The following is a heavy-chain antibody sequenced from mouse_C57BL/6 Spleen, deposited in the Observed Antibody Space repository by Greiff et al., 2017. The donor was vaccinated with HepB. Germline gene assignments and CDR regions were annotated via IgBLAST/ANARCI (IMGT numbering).Heavy chain of an antibody. V-gene: IGHV5-17*01. CDR3: ARKDYYGSSDDAMDY. J-gene: IGHJ4*01. D-gene: IGHD1-1*01. CDR2: ISSGSSTI. Sequence: EVMLVESGGGLVKPGGSLKLSCAASGFTFSDYGMHWVRQAPEKGLEWVAYISSGSSTIYYADTVKGRFTISRDYAKNTLFLQMTSLRSEDTAMYYCARKDYYGSSDDAMDYWGQGTSVTVSS. CDR1: GFTFSDYG.